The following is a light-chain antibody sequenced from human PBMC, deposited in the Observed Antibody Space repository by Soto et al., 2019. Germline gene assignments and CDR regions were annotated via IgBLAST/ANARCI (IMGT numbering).Light chain of an antibody. Sequence: DIQMTQSPSPLSASVGDRVTITCRASQSISSWLAWYQQKPGKAPEFLIYDASSLETGVPSRFSGSGSGTEFTLTISSLQPDDIATYYCQQYHSFPWTFGQGTKVEI. CDR3: QQYHSFPWT. J-gene: IGKJ1*01. V-gene: IGKV1-5*01. CDR2: DAS. CDR1: QSISSW.